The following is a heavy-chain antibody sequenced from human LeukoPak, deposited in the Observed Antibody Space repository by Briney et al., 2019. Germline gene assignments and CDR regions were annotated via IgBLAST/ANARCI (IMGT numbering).Heavy chain of an antibody. V-gene: IGHV4-59*08. J-gene: IGHJ2*01. CDR3: ARISVVLAGPTYWYFSL. D-gene: IGHD3-9*01. CDR2: ISYSGST. Sequence: PLETLSLTCTVSGASISSYSWSWIRQPPGKGLEWIGDISYSGSTNYNPSLKSRVAMSLDTSKNQFSLKLKSVTAADTAVYFCARISVVLAGPTYWYFSLWGRGTLVTVSS. CDR1: GASISSYS.